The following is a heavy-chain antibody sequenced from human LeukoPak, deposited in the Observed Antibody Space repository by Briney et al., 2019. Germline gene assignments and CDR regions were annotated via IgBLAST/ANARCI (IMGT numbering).Heavy chain of an antibody. CDR3: VRHVARAFDI. J-gene: IGHJ3*02. CDR1: GGSFTNYY. CDR2: INHSGST. V-gene: IGHV4-34*01. Sequence: SETLSLTCAVYGGSFTNYYWSWIRQPPGKGLEWIGEINHSGSTKYNPSLKSRVTISIDTSKNQLSLKLSPVTAADTAVYSCVRHVARAFDIWGQGTKVTVSS.